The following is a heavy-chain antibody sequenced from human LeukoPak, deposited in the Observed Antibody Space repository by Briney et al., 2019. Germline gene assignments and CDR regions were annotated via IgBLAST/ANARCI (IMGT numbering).Heavy chain of an antibody. CDR3: ARLGATTDY. D-gene: IGHD1-26*01. CDR1: GFTFSSYA. Sequence: TGGSLRLSCAASGFTFSSYAMSWVRQAPGKGLEWVSAISGSGGSTYYADSVKGRFTISRDNAKNSLYLQMNSLRDEDTAVYYCARLGATTDYWGQGTLVTVSS. V-gene: IGHV3-23*01. J-gene: IGHJ4*02. CDR2: ISGSGGST.